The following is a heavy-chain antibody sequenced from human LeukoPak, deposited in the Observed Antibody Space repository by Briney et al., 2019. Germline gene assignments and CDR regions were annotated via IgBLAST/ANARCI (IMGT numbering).Heavy chain of an antibody. Sequence: PGGSLRLSCAASGFTLSRYWMHWVRQAPGEGLVWVSRINNDGSKIDYADFAKGRFTISRDNVENSLYLQMNSLRAEDTAVYYCARGVPYASWSGPHYSDYWGQGTLVTVSS. V-gene: IGHV3-74*01. J-gene: IGHJ4*02. D-gene: IGHD3-3*01. CDR1: GFTLSRYW. CDR3: ARGVPYASWSGPHYSDY. CDR2: INNDGSKI.